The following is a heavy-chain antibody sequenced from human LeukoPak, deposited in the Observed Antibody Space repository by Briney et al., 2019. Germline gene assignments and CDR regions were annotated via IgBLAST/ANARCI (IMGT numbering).Heavy chain of an antibody. D-gene: IGHD1-1*01. CDR1: GYTFTGYY. Sequence: ASVKVSCKASGYTFTGYYMHWVRQAPGQGLEWMGGIIPIFGTANYAQKFQGRVTITADESTSTAYMELSSLRSEDTAVYYCARELDNWNDDRAFDIWGQGTMVTVSS. J-gene: IGHJ3*02. V-gene: IGHV1-69*13. CDR2: IIPIFGTA. CDR3: ARELDNWNDDRAFDI.